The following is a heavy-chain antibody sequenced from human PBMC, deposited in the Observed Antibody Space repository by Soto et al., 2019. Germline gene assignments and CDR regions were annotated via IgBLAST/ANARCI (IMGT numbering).Heavy chain of an antibody. CDR3: ARDQLFSSYLCHDYYSYVMYI. Sequence: PSETLSLTRAVYGGTFSRYYRSWIRQPPGKVREWIGEINHSGSTNYNPSLKSRVTISVDTSKNQFSLKLSSVTAADTAVYYCARDQLFSSYLCHDYYSYVMYIWAQRTSVPVS. CDR2: INHSGST. J-gene: IGHJ6*02. CDR1: GGTFSRYY. D-gene: IGHD3-10*01. V-gene: IGHV4-34*01.